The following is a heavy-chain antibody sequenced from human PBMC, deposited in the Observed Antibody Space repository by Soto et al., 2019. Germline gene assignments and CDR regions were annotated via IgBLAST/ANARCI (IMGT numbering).Heavy chain of an antibody. J-gene: IGHJ4*02. Sequence: SETLSLTCTVSGGSISSGCYYWSWIRQHPGKGLEWIGYIYYSGSTYYNPSLKSRVTISVDTSKNQFSLKLSSVTAADTAVYYCARGPRSGYFPPFDYWGQGTLVTVSS. CDR2: IYYSGST. V-gene: IGHV4-31*03. CDR3: ARGPRSGYFPPFDY. CDR1: GGSISSGCYY. D-gene: IGHD3-22*01.